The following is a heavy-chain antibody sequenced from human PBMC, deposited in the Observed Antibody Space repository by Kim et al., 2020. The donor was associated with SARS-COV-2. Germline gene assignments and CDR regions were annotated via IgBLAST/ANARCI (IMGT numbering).Heavy chain of an antibody. D-gene: IGHD3-16*02. J-gene: IGHJ3*02. CDR2: VYDSGST. CDR1: GGSISTYY. Sequence: SETLSLSCTVSGGSISTYYWNWIRQPPGKALEWIGNVYDSGSTNYNPSLRSRGTISVDMSKNQFSLKLNSVTAADTAVYYCARARHQSYQAFDIWGQGTMVTVSS. CDR3: ARARHQSYQAFDI. V-gene: IGHV4-59*13.